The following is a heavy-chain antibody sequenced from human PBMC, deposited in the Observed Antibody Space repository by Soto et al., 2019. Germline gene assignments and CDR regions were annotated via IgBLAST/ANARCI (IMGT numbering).Heavy chain of an antibody. CDR2: VYTTGST. Sequence: SETLSLTCTVTGDSINTYYWSCIRHAAGKGLEWIGRVYTTGSTNYNPSLKSRVTISVDTSRNQFSLSLRSVTAADTAVYYCARDFSFILDDFADTRWNFDPWGQGTLVTVSS. J-gene: IGHJ5*02. CDR3: ARDFSFILDDFADTRWNFDP. V-gene: IGHV4-4*07. D-gene: IGHD1-1*01. CDR1: GDSINTYY.